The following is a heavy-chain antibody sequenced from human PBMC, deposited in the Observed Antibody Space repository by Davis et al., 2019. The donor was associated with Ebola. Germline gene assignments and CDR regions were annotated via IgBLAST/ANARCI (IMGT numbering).Heavy chain of an antibody. Sequence: GESLKISCAASGFTFSNYWMSWVRQAPGKGLEWVANIKQDGSEKYYVDSVKGRFTISRDNSKKTLYLQMNSLRAEDTAVYYCARHDTYCSGGSCYLFNWGQGTLVTVSS. J-gene: IGHJ4*02. CDR3: ARHDTYCSGGSCYLFN. CDR2: IKQDGSEK. V-gene: IGHV3-7*01. CDR1: GFTFSNYW. D-gene: IGHD2-15*01.